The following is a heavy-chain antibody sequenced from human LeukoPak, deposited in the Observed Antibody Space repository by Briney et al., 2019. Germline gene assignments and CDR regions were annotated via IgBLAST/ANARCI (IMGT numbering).Heavy chain of an antibody. Sequence: GRSLRLSCAASGFTFSSYSMNWVRQAPGKGLEWVSSISSSSSYIYYADSVKGRFTISRDNAKNSLYLQMNSLRAEDTAVYYCARDSGYCGGDCYSGAFDIWGQGTMVTVSS. D-gene: IGHD2-21*02. CDR2: ISSSSSYI. V-gene: IGHV3-21*01. CDR1: GFTFSSYS. CDR3: ARDSGYCGGDCYSGAFDI. J-gene: IGHJ3*02.